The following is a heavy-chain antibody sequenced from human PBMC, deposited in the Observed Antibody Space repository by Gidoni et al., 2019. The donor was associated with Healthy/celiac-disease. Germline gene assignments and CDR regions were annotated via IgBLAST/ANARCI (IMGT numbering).Heavy chain of an antibody. Sequence: EVQLVESGGGLVQPGGSLRLSCAASGFTFSSYEMNWVGSAPGTGREWFSYISIIGSTIYYADSVKGRFTISRDNAKNELYLQMNSLRAEDTAVYYCARDTSGWYEPMYYFDYWGQGTLVTVSS. CDR3: ARDTSGWYEPMYYFDY. CDR1: GFTFSSYE. J-gene: IGHJ4*02. V-gene: IGHV3-48*03. D-gene: IGHD6-19*01. CDR2: ISIIGSTI.